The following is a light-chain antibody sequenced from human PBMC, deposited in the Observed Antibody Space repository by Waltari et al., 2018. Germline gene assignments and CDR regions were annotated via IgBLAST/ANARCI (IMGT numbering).Light chain of an antibody. J-gene: IGLJ1*01. CDR2: EGS. V-gene: IGLV2-23*01. Sequence: QSALTQPASVSGSPGQSITIPCTGTSSDAGSYNLASWYQQHPGKAPKLLIYEGSKRPSGVSNRFSGSKSGNTASLTISGLQAEDEADYYCCSYAGSSTFYVFGTGTKVTVL. CDR1: SSDAGSYNL. CDR3: CSYAGSSTFYV.